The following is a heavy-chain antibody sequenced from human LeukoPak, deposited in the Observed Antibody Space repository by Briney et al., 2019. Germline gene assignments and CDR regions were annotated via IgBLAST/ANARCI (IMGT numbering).Heavy chain of an antibody. Sequence: ASVKVSCKASGYTFTSYGISWVRQAPGQGPEWMGWISAYNGNTNYAQKLQGRVTMTTDTSTSTAYMELRSLRSDDTAVYYCARYSNYYYYYYMDVWGKGTTVTVSS. CDR1: GYTFTSYG. V-gene: IGHV1-18*01. J-gene: IGHJ6*03. D-gene: IGHD4-11*01. CDR2: ISAYNGNT. CDR3: ARYSNYYYYYYMDV.